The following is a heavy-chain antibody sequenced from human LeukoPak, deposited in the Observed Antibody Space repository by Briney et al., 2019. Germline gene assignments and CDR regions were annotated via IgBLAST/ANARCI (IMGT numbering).Heavy chain of an antibody. V-gene: IGHV3-21*01. J-gene: IGHJ4*02. CDR3: AREVREVSSSWFPSEYFDY. Sequence: GGSLRLSCAASGFTFSSYSMNWVRQAPGKGLEWVSSISSSSSYIYYADSVKGRFTISRDNAKNSLYLQMNSLRAEDTAVYYCAREVREVSSSWFPSEYFDYWGQGTLVTVSS. CDR1: GFTFSSYS. CDR2: ISSSSSYI. D-gene: IGHD6-13*01.